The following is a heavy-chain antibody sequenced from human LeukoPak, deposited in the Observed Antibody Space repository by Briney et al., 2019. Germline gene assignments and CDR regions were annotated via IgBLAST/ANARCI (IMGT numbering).Heavy chain of an antibody. V-gene: IGHV1-2*02. Sequence: ASVKVSCKASGYTFTGYYMHWVRQAPGQGVEWMGWINPNSGGTNYAQKFQGRVTMTRDTSISTAYMELSRLRSDDTAVYYCARAVAGMGPGYWGQGTLVIVSS. CDR1: GYTFTGYY. D-gene: IGHD6-19*01. CDR2: INPNSGGT. CDR3: ARAVAGMGPGY. J-gene: IGHJ4*02.